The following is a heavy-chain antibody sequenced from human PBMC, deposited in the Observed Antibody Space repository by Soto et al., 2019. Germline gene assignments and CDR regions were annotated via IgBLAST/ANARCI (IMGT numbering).Heavy chain of an antibody. CDR3: ASPSFASPMYCSGGSCHLAY. CDR2: ISAYNGNT. J-gene: IGHJ4*02. CDR1: GYTFTSYG. V-gene: IGHV1-18*01. Sequence: ASVTVSCKTSGYTFTSYGIIWVRQAPGQGLEWMGWISAYNGNTNYAQKLQGRVTMTTDTSTSTAYMELRSLRSDDTAVYYCASPSFASPMYCSGGSCHLAYWGQGTLVTVSS. D-gene: IGHD2-15*01.